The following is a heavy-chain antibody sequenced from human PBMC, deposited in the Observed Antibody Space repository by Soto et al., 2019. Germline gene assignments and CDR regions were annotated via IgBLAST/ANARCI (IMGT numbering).Heavy chain of an antibody. D-gene: IGHD1-26*01. CDR2: VYYTGDT. V-gene: IGHV4-59*08. CDR1: SGPDSSHN. J-gene: IGHJ6*02. CDR3: VRQGIDYLHGLVDV. Sequence: QVELQQSGPGLVKPSGTLSLTCTVSSGPDSSHNWGWIRQPPGRGLEWIGYVYYTGDTSYNPSLKSRATISAATSTKIISLTLSSVTAADTAVYYCVRQGIDYLHGLVDVWGQGTTVGVSS.